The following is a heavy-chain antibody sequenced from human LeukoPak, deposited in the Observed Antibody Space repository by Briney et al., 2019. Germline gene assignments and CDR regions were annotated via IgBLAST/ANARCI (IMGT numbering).Heavy chain of an antibody. J-gene: IGHJ6*03. CDR2: INPNSGGT. CDR1: GYTFTGYY. Sequence: GASVKVSCKASGYTFTGYYMHWVRQAPGQGLEWMGWINPNSGGTNYAQKFQGRVTMTRDTSISTAYMELSRLRSDDTAVYYCARRGSIAARHLSSHYYYYMDVWGKGTTVTVSS. V-gene: IGHV1-2*02. CDR3: ARRGSIAARHLSSHYYYYMDV. D-gene: IGHD6-6*01.